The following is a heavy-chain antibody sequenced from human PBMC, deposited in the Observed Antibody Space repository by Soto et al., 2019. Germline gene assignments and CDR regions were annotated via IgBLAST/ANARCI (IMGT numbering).Heavy chain of an antibody. D-gene: IGHD3-10*01. J-gene: IGHJ4*02. Sequence: PGGSLRLSCAASGFTFSSYSMNWVRQAPGKGLEWVSSISSSSSYIYYADSVKGRFTISRDNAKNSLYLQMNSLRAEDTAVYYCARGPPKWELLNVNYWGQGTLVTVSS. V-gene: IGHV3-21*01. CDR1: GFTFSSYS. CDR2: ISSSSSYI. CDR3: ARGPPKWELLNVNY.